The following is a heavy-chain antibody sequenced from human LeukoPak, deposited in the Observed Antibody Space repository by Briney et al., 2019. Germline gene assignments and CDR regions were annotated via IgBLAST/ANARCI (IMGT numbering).Heavy chain of an antibody. CDR3: ASERGLGAFDI. Sequence: GGSLRLSCAASGFTVSSNYMSLVRQAPGKGLEWVSVIYSGGSTYYADSVKGRFTISRDNSKNTLYLQMNSLRAEDTAVYYCASERGLGAFDIWGQGTMVTVSS. D-gene: IGHD1-26*01. J-gene: IGHJ3*02. CDR1: GFTVSSNY. CDR2: IYSGGST. V-gene: IGHV3-53*01.